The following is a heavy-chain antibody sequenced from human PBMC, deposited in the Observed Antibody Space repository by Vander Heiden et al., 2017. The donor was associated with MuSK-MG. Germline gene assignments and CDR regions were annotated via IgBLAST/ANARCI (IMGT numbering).Heavy chain of an antibody. CDR3: ARGRRDSSGWYYYYYYGMDV. J-gene: IGHJ6*02. D-gene: IGHD6-19*01. CDR2: INHSGST. CDR1: GGSCSGYY. V-gene: IGHV4-34*01. Sequence: QVQLQQWGAGLLKPSETLSLTCAVYGGSCSGYYWSWIRQPPGKGLEWIGEINHSGSTNYKPSLKSRVTISVDTSKNQFSLKLSSVTAADTAVHYCARGRRDSSGWYYYYYYGMDVWGQGTTVTVSS.